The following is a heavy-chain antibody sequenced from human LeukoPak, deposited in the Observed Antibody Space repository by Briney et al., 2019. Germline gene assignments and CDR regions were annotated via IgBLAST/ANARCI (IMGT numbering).Heavy chain of an antibody. J-gene: IGHJ4*02. CDR3: AKDQSPVGGSDPFDY. CDR1: GFTFTNFD. Sequence: GVSLSLFCSASGFTFTNFDMICLRQSPGRGLVCFSGFSGSGASTYYADSVKGRFTISRDNSKNTVYLQMNSLRAEDTAVYYCAKDQSPVGGSDPFDYWGQGTLVTVSS. CDR2: FSGSGAST. D-gene: IGHD1-26*01. V-gene: IGHV3-23*01.